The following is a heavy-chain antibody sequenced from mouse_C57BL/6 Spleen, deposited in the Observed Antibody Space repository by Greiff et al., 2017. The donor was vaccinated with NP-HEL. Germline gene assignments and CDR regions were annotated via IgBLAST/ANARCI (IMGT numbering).Heavy chain of an antibody. CDR2: ISGGGGNT. D-gene: IGHD1-2*01. J-gene: IGHJ4*01. Sequence: EVKLMESGGGLVKPGGSLKLSCAASGFTFSSYTMSWVRQTPEKRLEWVATISGGGGNTYYPDSVTGRFTISRDNAKNTLYLQMSSLRSEDTALYYCARHGVTTARYAMDYWGQGTSVTVSS. V-gene: IGHV5-9*01. CDR1: GFTFSSYT. CDR3: ARHGVTTARYAMDY.